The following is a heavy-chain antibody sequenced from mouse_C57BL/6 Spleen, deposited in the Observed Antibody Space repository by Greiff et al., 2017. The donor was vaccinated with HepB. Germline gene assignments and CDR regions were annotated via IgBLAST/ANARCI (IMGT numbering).Heavy chain of an antibody. Sequence: QVQLQQSGPELVKPGASVKLSCKASGYTFTSYDINWVKQRPGQGLEWIGWIYPRDGSTKYNEKFKGKATLTVDTSSSTAYMELHSLTSEDSAVYFCAREGSAQATRLAWFAYWGQGTLVTVSA. V-gene: IGHV1-85*01. CDR1: GYTFTSYD. J-gene: IGHJ3*01. D-gene: IGHD3-2*02. CDR2: IYPRDGST. CDR3: AREGSAQATRLAWFAY.